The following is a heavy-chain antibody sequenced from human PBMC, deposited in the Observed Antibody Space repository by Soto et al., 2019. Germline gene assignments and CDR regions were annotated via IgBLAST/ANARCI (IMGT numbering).Heavy chain of an antibody. D-gene: IGHD2-15*01. J-gene: IGHJ4*02. CDR1: GFSLSTSAVG. CDR3: AHLVVAGLTYYFDY. Sequence: QITLKESGPTLVKPTQTLTLTCTFSGFSLSTSAVGVGWIRQPPGKALEWLAFIYWDDDKRYSPSLKSSLTITKDPSKNQVVLAMTHMDPVDTDTYYCAHLVVAGLTYYFDYWGQGTLVNVSS. CDR2: IYWDDDK. V-gene: IGHV2-5*02.